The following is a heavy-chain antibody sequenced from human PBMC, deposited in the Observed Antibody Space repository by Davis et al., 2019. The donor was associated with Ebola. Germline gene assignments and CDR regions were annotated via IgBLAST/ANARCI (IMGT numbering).Heavy chain of an antibody. D-gene: IGHD1-1*01. Sequence: PSETLSLTCAVSGGSISSSNWWSWVRQPPGKGLEWIGEIYHSGSTNYNPSLKSRVTISVDTSKNQFSLKLSSVTAADTAVYYCARGPGTTGRWFDPWGQGTLVTVSS. CDR2: IYHSGST. V-gene: IGHV4-4*02. CDR1: GGSISSSNW. J-gene: IGHJ5*02. CDR3: ARGPGTTGRWFDP.